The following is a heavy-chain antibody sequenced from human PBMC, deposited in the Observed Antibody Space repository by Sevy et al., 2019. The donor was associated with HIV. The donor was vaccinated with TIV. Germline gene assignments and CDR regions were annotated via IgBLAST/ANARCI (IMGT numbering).Heavy chain of an antibody. CDR1: GGSLSGYQ. Sequence: SETLSLACTVSGGSLSGYQWNWIRQPPGKGLEWIGYIYDSGRINYNPSLKSRVTISVDTSKNQFSLNLNSVTAADAAVSYCASSCNNYDRDVYQMGFDYWGQGTLVTVSS. D-gene: IGHD3-22*01. CDR3: ASSCNNYDRDVYQMGFDY. CDR2: IYDSGRI. V-gene: IGHV4-59*01. J-gene: IGHJ4*02.